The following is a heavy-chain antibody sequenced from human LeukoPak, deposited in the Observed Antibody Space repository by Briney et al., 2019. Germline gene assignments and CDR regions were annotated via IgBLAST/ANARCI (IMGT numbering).Heavy chain of an antibody. V-gene: IGHV3-30*18. J-gene: IGHJ4*02. CDR1: GFTFSSYG. Sequence: PGRSLRLSCAASGFTFSSYGMHWVRQAPGKGLEWVAVISYDGSNKYYADSVKGRFTISRDNSKNTLYLQMNSLRAEDTAVYYCAKVNIVVVHFDYWGQGTLVTVSS. CDR2: ISYDGSNK. D-gene: IGHD2-2*01. CDR3: AKVNIVVVHFDY.